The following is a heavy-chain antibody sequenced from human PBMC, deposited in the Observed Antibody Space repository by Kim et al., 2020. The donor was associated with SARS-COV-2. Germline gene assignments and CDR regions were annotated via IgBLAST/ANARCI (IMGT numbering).Heavy chain of an antibody. Sequence: SVKGRFTISRDNSKNTLYLQMNSLRAEDTAVYYCAKDRSSGWYTGYYFDYWGQGTLVTVSS. D-gene: IGHD6-19*01. J-gene: IGHJ4*02. V-gene: IGHV3-30*02. CDR3: AKDRSSGWYTGYYFDY.